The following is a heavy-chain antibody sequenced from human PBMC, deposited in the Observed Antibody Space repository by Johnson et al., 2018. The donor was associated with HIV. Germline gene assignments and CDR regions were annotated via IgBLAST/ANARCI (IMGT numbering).Heavy chain of an antibody. CDR2: ISKSGSTI. CDR3: ARIPGSGWDHDAFDI. D-gene: IGHD6-19*01. CDR1: GFTFSDYY. J-gene: IGHJ3*02. V-gene: IGHV3-11*04. Sequence: QVQLVESGGGLVKPGGSLRLSCAASGFTFSDYYMTWIRQAPGKGLEWISYISKSGSTIYYADSVKGRFPISRDNAKNSLYLQMNSLRAEDTAVYYCARIPGSGWDHDAFDIWGQGTMVTVSS.